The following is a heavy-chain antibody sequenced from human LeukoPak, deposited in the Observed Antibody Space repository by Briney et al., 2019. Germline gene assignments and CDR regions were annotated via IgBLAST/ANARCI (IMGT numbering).Heavy chain of an antibody. V-gene: IGHV3-23*01. CDR2: VDGGGGGT. D-gene: IGHD1-7*01. CDR1: GFTLSSYA. Sequence: GGSLRLSCAASGFTLSSYAMTWVRQAPGRGLEWVSSVDGGGGGTYYADSVKGRFTISRDNSKNTLYLQMNSLRAEDTAVYYCAFLTGTHGYWGQGTLVTVSS. CDR3: AFLTGTHGY. J-gene: IGHJ4*02.